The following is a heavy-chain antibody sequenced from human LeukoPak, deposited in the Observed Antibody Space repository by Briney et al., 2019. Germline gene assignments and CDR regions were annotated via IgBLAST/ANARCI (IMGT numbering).Heavy chain of an antibody. CDR3: VKDHGYCSGGSCYSKYYFDY. J-gene: IGHJ4*02. D-gene: IGHD2-15*01. V-gene: IGHV3-64D*06. CDR1: GFTFSSYA. Sequence: GSLRLSCSASGFTFSSYAMHWVRQAPGKGLEYVSAISSNGGSTYYADSVKGRFTISRDNSKNTLYLQMSSLRAEDTAVYYCVKDHGYCSGGSCYSKYYFDYWGQGTLVTVSS. CDR2: ISSNGGST.